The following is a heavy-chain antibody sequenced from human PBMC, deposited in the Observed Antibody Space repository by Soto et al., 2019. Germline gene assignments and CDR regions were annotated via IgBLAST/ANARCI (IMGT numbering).Heavy chain of an antibody. V-gene: IGHV1-69*01. D-gene: IGHD2-15*01. Sequence: QVQLVQSGAEVKKPGSSVKVSCKASGGTFSSYAISWVRQAPGQGLEWMGGIIPIFGTANYAQKFQGRVTITADESTSTAYMELSSLRSGDTAVYYCARAGGNPRGRYYYYGMDVWGQGTTVTVSS. CDR1: GGTFSSYA. CDR2: IIPIFGTA. J-gene: IGHJ6*02. CDR3: ARAGGNPRGRYYYYGMDV.